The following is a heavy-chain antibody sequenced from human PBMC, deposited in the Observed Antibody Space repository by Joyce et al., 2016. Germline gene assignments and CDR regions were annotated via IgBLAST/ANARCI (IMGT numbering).Heavy chain of an antibody. Sequence: EVQLVESGGGLVKPGGSLRLSCAASGFTLSSYSMNWVRQSPGKGLEWVAYIDNSGRNIYYADSVRGRFTSSRDNAMNSVYLLMNSLRAEDTAVFCCGSVTGSGGYFGMDVWGQGTTVTVSS. J-gene: IGHJ6*02. CDR3: GSVTGSGGYFGMDV. V-gene: IGHV3-21*01. CDR1: GFTLSSYS. D-gene: IGHD2-21*02. CDR2: IDNSGRNI.